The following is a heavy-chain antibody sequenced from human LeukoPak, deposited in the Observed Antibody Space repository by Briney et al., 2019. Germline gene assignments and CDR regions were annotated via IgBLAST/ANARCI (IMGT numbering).Heavy chain of an antibody. Sequence: GGTLRLSCAASGFTFNSYSMNWVRQAPGKGLEWVSSISSSSLSYIYYADSVKGRFTIFRDNAKNSLYLQMNSLRAEDTAVYYCARDRDSSSWSSRRVGDYFDYWGQGTLVTVSS. J-gene: IGHJ4*02. CDR3: ARDRDSSSWSSRRVGDYFDY. CDR1: GFTFNSYS. CDR2: ISSSSLSYI. V-gene: IGHV3-21*01. D-gene: IGHD6-13*01.